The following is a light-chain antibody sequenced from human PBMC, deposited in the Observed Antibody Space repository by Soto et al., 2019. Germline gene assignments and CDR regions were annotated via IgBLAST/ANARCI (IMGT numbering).Light chain of an antibody. V-gene: IGKV3-15*01. CDR3: QQYNYWPPLT. J-gene: IGKJ4*01. Sequence: VLTQSPATLSLSPGEIATLSCRASQNINSYLAWYQQKPGRAPRLLIYDASTRATGIPARFSGSGSGTEFTLTINSLQSEDFAVYYCQQYNYWPPLTFGGGTKVDIK. CDR2: DAS. CDR1: QNINSY.